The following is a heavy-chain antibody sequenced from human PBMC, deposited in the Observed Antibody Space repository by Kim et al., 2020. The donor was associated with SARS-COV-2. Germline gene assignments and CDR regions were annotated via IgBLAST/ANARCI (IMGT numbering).Heavy chain of an antibody. Sequence: SETLSLTCAIYGGSFSDDYYNWIRQPPGKGLEWIGEIHRSGGPKYNPSLKSRVTISLDTSKNQFSLKLTSVTAADTALYYCARGKLATRLQYWGQGALVT. CDR3: ARGKLATRLQY. CDR1: GGSFSDDY. CDR2: IHRSGGP. D-gene: IGHD2-15*01. J-gene: IGHJ4*02. V-gene: IGHV4-34*01.